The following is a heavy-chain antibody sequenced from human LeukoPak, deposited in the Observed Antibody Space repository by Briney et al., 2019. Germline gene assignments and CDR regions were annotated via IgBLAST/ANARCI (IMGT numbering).Heavy chain of an antibody. J-gene: IGHJ3*02. D-gene: IGHD3-10*01. CDR2: ITASGGGT. Sequence: PGGSLRLSCAASGFTFSTYGMTWVRQAPGKGLEWVSAITASGGGTYYAASVKGRFTISRDHSKSTLYLQMNSLRAEDTAVYYCARALGPYGSGSADAFDIWGQGTMVTVSS. CDR1: GFTFSTYG. V-gene: IGHV3-23*01. CDR3: ARALGPYGSGSADAFDI.